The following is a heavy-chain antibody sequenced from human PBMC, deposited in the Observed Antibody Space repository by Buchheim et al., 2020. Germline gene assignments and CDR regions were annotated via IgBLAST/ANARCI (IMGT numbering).Heavy chain of an antibody. J-gene: IGHJ6*02. Sequence: EVQLVESGGGLVQPGGSLRLSCAASGFTFSSYWMSWVRQALGKGLEWVANIKQDGSEKYYVDSVKGRFTISRDNAKNSLYLQMNSLRAEDTAVYYCARWLREGYYYYGMDVWGQGTT. CDR3: ARWLREGYYYYGMDV. D-gene: IGHD5-12*01. CDR2: IKQDGSEK. CDR1: GFTFSSYW. V-gene: IGHV3-7*01.